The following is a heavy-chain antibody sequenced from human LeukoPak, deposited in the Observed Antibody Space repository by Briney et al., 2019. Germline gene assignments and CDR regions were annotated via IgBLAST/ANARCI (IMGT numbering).Heavy chain of an antibody. Sequence: ASVKVSCKASGYTFTGYYMHWVRQAPGQGLEWMGWINPNSGGTNYAQKFQGRVTMTRDTSISTAYMELSRLRSDDTAVYYCVRASTVVTPVDAFDIWGQGTVVTVSS. V-gene: IGHV1-2*02. CDR2: INPNSGGT. J-gene: IGHJ3*02. CDR3: VRASTVVTPVDAFDI. CDR1: GYTFTGYY. D-gene: IGHD4-23*01.